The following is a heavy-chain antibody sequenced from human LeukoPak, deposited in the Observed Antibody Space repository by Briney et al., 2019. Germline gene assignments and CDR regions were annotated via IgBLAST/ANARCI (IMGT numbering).Heavy chain of an antibody. V-gene: IGHV1-2*02. Sequence: ASVNVSCKASGYTFTGYYMHWVRQAPGQGLEWMGWINPNSGGTNYAQKFQGRVTMTRDTSISTAYMELSRLRSDDTAVYYCTIAVAASYNWFDPWGQGTLVTVSS. CDR2: INPNSGGT. D-gene: IGHD6-19*01. CDR1: GYTFTGYY. CDR3: TIAVAASYNWFDP. J-gene: IGHJ5*02.